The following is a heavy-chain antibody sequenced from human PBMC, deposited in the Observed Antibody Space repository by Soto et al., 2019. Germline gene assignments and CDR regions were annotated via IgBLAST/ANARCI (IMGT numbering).Heavy chain of an antibody. J-gene: IGHJ3*02. D-gene: IGHD2-2*01. CDR3: ARAVTLGYCSSTSCYGAFDI. Sequence: SETLSLTCTVSGGSISSGGYYWSWIRQHPGKGLEWIGYIYYSGSTYYNPSLKSRVTISVDTSKNQFSLKLSSVTAADTAVYYCARAVTLGYCSSTSCYGAFDIWGQGTMVTVS. V-gene: IGHV4-31*03. CDR1: GGSISSGGYY. CDR2: IYYSGST.